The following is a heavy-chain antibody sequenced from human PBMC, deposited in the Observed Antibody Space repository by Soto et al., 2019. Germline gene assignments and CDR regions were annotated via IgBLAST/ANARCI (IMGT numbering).Heavy chain of an antibody. D-gene: IGHD1-1*01. Sequence: GGSLRLSCAASGFTFSSYGMHWVRQAPGKGLEWVAVISYDGSNKYYADSVKGRFTISRDNSKNTLYLQMNSLRAEDTAVYYCAKDGDPVHYYGMDVWGQGTTVTVSS. V-gene: IGHV3-30*18. CDR2: ISYDGSNK. CDR1: GFTFSSYG. CDR3: AKDGDPVHYYGMDV. J-gene: IGHJ6*02.